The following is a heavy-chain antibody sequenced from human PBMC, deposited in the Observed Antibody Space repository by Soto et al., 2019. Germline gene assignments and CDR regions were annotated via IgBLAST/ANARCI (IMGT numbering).Heavy chain of an antibody. Sequence: PEGSLKLSSAASGFMFSAYAMLWVRQAPGKGLEWVAAISYDGTNKYYADSIKGRFTISRDNSANTLFLQVNSLRREDTAMYYCARDPSPYTSGWYGIDFWGHGTLVTVSS. J-gene: IGHJ4*01. CDR3: ARDPSPYTSGWYGIDF. CDR2: ISYDGTNK. CDR1: GFMFSAYA. D-gene: IGHD6-19*01. V-gene: IGHV3-30*04.